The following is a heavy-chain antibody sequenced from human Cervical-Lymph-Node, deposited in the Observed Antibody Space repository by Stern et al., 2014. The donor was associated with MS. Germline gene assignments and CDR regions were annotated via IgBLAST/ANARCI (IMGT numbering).Heavy chain of an antibody. D-gene: IGHD6-6*01. Sequence: EVQLEESGGGLVQPGGSLRLSCAASGFTVSNNYMTWVRQGPGMGLEWVSLIYSGGNTYYADSVKGRFTISRDNSKNTLYLQMNSLRPEDTAVYYWATRNIGTRGYLGQGALVTVSS. V-gene: IGHV3-66*02. CDR3: ATRNIGTRGY. J-gene: IGHJ4*02. CDR2: IYSGGNT. CDR1: GFTVSNNY.